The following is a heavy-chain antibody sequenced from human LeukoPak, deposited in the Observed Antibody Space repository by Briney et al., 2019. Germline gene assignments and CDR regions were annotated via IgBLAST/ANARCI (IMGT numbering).Heavy chain of an antibody. CDR3: ARGYYYGSGSYLDY. J-gene: IGHJ4*02. CDR2: ISSSSSYI. D-gene: IGHD3-10*01. CDR1: GFTFSSYS. Sequence: GGSLRLSCAASGFTFSSYSMNWVRQAPGKGLEWVSSISSSSSYICYADSVKGRFTISRDNAKNSLYLQMNSLRAEDTAVYYCARGYYYGSGSYLDYWGQGTLVTVSS. V-gene: IGHV3-21*01.